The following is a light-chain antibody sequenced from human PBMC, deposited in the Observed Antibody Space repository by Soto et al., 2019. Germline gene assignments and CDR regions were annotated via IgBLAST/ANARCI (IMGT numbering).Light chain of an antibody. J-gene: IGKJ1*01. CDR1: QSVSSIF. V-gene: IGKV3-20*01. CDR3: QQYGSSPRT. CDR2: GAS. Sequence: EIVLTQSPGTLSLSPGERATLSCRASQSVSSIFLAWYQHKPGQAPRLLIYGASTWATGIPDRFSGSGSGTDFILTISRLEPEDFAVYYCQQYGSSPRTFGHGTRVEIK.